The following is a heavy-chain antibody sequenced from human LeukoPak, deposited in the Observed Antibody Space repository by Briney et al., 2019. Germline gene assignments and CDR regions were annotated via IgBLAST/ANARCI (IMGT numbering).Heavy chain of an antibody. CDR3: ARSSYYYDSSGPFDY. Sequence: GGSLRLSCAASGFTVSSNYMSWVRQAPGKGLEWVSLISYNGGNKYYADSVKGRFTISRDNSKNTLYLQMNSLRTKDTAVYYCARSSYYYDSSGPFDYWGQGTLVTVSS. D-gene: IGHD3-22*01. V-gene: IGHV3-30*03. CDR2: ISYNGGNK. CDR1: GFTVSSNY. J-gene: IGHJ4*02.